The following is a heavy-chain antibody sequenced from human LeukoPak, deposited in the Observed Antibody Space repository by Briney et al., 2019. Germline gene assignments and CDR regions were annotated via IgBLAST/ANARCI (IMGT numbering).Heavy chain of an antibody. Sequence: GGSLRLSCAASGFTFSSYALSWVRQAPGKGLEWVSGIIDSGGSTYYADSVKGRFTISRDNSKNTVYLQMNSLRAEDTAIYYCAKGTGDYGMDVWGQGTTVTVSS. CDR3: AKGTGDYGMDV. D-gene: IGHD1-1*01. V-gene: IGHV3-23*01. CDR1: GFTFSSYA. J-gene: IGHJ6*02. CDR2: IIDSGGST.